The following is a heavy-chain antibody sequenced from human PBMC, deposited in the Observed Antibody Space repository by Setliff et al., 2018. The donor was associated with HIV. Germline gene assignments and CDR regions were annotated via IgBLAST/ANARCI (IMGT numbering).Heavy chain of an antibody. CDR1: GGSISSYY. Sequence: SETLSLTCTVSGGSISSYYWSWIRQPPGKGLEWIGYIYYSGSTNYNPSLKSRVTISVDKSKNQFSLKLSSVTAADTAVYYCARLADDYGDYGDFWGQGTLVTVSS. CDR2: IYYSGST. V-gene: IGHV4-59*12. CDR3: ARLADDYGDYGDF. J-gene: IGHJ4*02. D-gene: IGHD4-17*01.